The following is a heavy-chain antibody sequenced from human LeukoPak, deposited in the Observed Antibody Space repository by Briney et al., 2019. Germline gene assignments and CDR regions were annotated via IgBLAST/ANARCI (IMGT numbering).Heavy chain of an antibody. CDR3: ARVGYYYDTSGSRRLSGMDV. V-gene: IGHV4-59*01. D-gene: IGHD3-22*01. CDR2: ISYSGFT. Sequence: SSETLSLTCAVSGGSISSYYWSWIRQPPGRGLEWIGYISYSGFTKYNPSLKSRVTISSDTSKNQFSLRLSSVTAADTAVYYCARVGYYYDTSGSRRLSGMDVWGQGTTVTVSS. CDR1: GGSISSYY. J-gene: IGHJ6*02.